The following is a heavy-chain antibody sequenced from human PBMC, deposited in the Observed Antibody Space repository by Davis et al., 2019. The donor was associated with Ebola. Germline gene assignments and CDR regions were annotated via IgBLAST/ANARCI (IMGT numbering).Heavy chain of an antibody. J-gene: IGHJ5*02. D-gene: IGHD4-17*01. Sequence: MPGGSLRLSCAVYGGSFSGYYWSWIRQPPGKGLEWIGEIYHSGSTNYNPSLKSRVTISVDKSKNQFSLKLSSVTAADTAVYYCARAQTTVTTGWFDPWGQGTLVTVSS. CDR3: ARAQTTVTTGWFDP. V-gene: IGHV4-34*01. CDR1: GGSFSGYY. CDR2: IYHSGST.